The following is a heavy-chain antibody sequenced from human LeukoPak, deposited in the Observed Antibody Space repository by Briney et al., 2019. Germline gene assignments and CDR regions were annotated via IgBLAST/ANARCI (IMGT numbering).Heavy chain of an antibody. CDR2: IRYDGSNK. CDR3: ARRQYYYGSGSYYNQYYYYGMDV. V-gene: IGHV3-30*02. D-gene: IGHD3-10*01. CDR1: GFTFSSYG. Sequence: PGGSLRLSCAASGFTFSSYGMHWVRQAPGKGLEWVAVIRYDGSNKYYADSVKGRFTISRDNSKNTLCLQMNSLRAEDTAVYYCARRQYYYGSGSYYNQYYYYGMDVWGQGTTVTVSS. J-gene: IGHJ6*02.